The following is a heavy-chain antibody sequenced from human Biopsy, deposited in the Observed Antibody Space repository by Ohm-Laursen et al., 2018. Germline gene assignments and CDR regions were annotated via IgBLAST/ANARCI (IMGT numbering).Heavy chain of an antibody. CDR2: NIPILGTG. CDR3: ATKLTGYFHH. CDR1: GGIFSRYV. J-gene: IGHJ1*01. Sequence: SSVKVSCKASGGIFSRYVMSWVRQAPGQGLEWLGGNIPILGTGNYAQKFQDRVTVAADTSTSTATMELRSLRSDDTAVYYCATKLTGYFHHWGQGTLVIVSS. V-gene: IGHV1-69*06. D-gene: IGHD3-9*01.